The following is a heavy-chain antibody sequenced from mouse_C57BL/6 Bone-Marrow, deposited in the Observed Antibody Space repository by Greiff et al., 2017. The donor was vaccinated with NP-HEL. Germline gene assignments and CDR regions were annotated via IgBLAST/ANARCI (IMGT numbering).Heavy chain of an antibody. V-gene: IGHV1-81*01. CDR1: GYTFTSSG. J-gene: IGHJ4*01. D-gene: IGHD4-1*01. CDR2: IYPRSGNT. Sequence: QVQLQQSGAELARPGASVKLSCKASGYTFTSSGISWVKQRTGQGLEWIGEIYPRSGNTYYNEKFKGKATLTADKSSSTAYMELRSLTSEDSAVYFGERELGRWNGMDKWGQGKAVTVSS. CDR3: ERELGRWNGMDK.